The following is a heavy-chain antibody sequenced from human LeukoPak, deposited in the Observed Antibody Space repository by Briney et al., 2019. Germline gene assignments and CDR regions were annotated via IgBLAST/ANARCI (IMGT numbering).Heavy chain of an antibody. CDR3: AKNYDFWSGYSSARLFDY. D-gene: IGHD3-3*01. J-gene: IGHJ4*02. Sequence: GGSLRLSCAASGFTFSSYGMHWVRQAPGKGLEWVAFIRYDGSNKYYADSVKGRFTISRDNSKNTLYLQMNSLRAEDTAVYYCAKNYDFWSGYSSARLFDYWGQGTLVTVSS. V-gene: IGHV3-30*02. CDR1: GFTFSSYG. CDR2: IRYDGSNK.